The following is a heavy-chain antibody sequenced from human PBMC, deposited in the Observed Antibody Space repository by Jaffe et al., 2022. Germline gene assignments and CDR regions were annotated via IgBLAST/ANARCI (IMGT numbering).Heavy chain of an antibody. CDR3: ARQAGYCGGGNCYLDY. V-gene: IGHV5-51*01. CDR1: GYNFPNYW. D-gene: IGHD2-15*01. CDR2: IYAGGSDT. J-gene: IGHJ4*02. Sequence: EVQLVQSGAEVKKPGESLKISCKGSGYNFPNYWIGWVRQMPGKGLEWMGIIYAGGSDTRYSPSFQGQVTISADKSISTAYLQWSSLKASDTAMYYCARQAGYCGGGNCYLDYWGQGTLVTVSS.